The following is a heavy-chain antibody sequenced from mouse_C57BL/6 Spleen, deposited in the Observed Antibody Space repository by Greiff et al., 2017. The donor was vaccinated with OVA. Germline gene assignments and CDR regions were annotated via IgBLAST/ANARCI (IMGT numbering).Heavy chain of an antibody. D-gene: IGHD2-3*01. V-gene: IGHV1-59*01. Sequence: QVQLKQPGAELVRPGTSVKLSCKASGYTFTSYWMHWVKQRPGQGLEWIGVIDPSDSYTNYNQKFKGKATLTVDTSSSTAYMQLSSLTSEDSAVYYCARGGPYDGYSFDYWGQGTTLTVSS. J-gene: IGHJ2*01. CDR1: GYTFTSYW. CDR2: IDPSDSYT. CDR3: ARGGPYDGYSFDY.